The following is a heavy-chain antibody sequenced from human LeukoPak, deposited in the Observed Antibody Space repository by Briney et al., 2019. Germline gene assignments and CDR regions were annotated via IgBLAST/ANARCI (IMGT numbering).Heavy chain of an antibody. CDR1: GGTFSSYA. V-gene: IGHV1-69*04. D-gene: IGHD3-22*01. J-gene: IGHJ3*02. CDR3: ARAPPRRDYDSSGYDDAFDI. CDR2: IIPILGIA. Sequence: ASVKVSCKASGGTFSSYAISWVRQAPGQGLEWVGRIIPILGIANYAQKFQGRVTITADKSTSTAYMELSSLRSEDTAVYYCARAPPRRDYDSSGYDDAFDIWGQGTMVTVSS.